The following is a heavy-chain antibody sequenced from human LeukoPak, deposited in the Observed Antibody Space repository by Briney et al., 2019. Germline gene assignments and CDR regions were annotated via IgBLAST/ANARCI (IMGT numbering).Heavy chain of an antibody. D-gene: IGHD6-19*01. V-gene: IGHV4-39*07. Sequence: SETLSLTCTVSGGSISSSSYYWGWIRQPPGKGLEWIGSIYYSGSTYYNPSLKSRVTISVDTSKNQFSLKLSSVTAADTAVYYCARDVKGYSSGHGGWYFDLWGRGTLVTVSS. CDR3: ARDVKGYSSGHGGWYFDL. J-gene: IGHJ2*01. CDR1: GGSISSSSYY. CDR2: IYYSGST.